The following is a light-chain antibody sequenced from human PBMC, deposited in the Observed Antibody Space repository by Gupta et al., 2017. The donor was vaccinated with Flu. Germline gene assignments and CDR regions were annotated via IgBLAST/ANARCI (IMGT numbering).Light chain of an antibody. CDR1: QSITNW. J-gene: IGKJ2*01. CDR3: QQYNGYSRT. CDR2: QAS. Sequence: PSTLSASVGDRVTITCLASQSITNWLAWYQQKPGKAPNLLIYQASSLESGVPSRFSGSGSGTEFTLTISSLQPDDFATYYCQQYNGYSRTFGQGTILEIE. V-gene: IGKV1-5*03.